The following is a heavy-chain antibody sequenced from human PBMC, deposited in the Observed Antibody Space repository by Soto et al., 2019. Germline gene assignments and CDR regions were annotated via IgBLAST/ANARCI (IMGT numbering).Heavy chain of an antibody. CDR2: IYYSGST. V-gene: IGHV4-39*01. J-gene: IGHJ3*02. CDR1: GGSISSSSYY. CDR3: ARPRHLEVGATGGDAFDI. Sequence: SETLSLTCTVSGGSISSSSYYWGWIRQPPGKGLEWIGSIYYSGSTYYNPSLKSRVTISVDTPKNQFSLKLSSVTAADTAVYYCARPRHLEVGATGGDAFDIWGQGTMVTVSS. D-gene: IGHD1-26*01.